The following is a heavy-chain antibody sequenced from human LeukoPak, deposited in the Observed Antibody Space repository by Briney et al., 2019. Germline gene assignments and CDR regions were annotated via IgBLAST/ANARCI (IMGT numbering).Heavy chain of an antibody. J-gene: IGHJ6*02. D-gene: IGHD1-26*01. CDR2: ISSGSGTI. CDR3: ARATTYSGRDDRIVSGMDV. CDR1: GFNFSTYS. V-gene: IGHV3-48*04. Sequence: GGSLRLSWAASGFNFSTYSMNWVRQAPGKGLEWVSYISSGSGTIHYADSVKGRFTISRDNAKNSLYLQINSLGAEDTAVYYCARATTYSGRDDRIVSGMDVWGQGTTVTVSS.